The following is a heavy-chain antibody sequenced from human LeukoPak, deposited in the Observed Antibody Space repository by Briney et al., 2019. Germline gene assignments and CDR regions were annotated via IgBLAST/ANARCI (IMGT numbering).Heavy chain of an antibody. CDR1: GGSMSRYY. D-gene: IGHD5-24*01. V-gene: IGHV4-59*12. CDR3: VAGAPKWLHLVY. CDR2: MYYSGNS. J-gene: IGHJ4*02. Sequence: SETLSLTCSVSGGSMSRYYWSWIRQSPGKGLEWIGYMYYSGNSNYKSSINSSLESRVTISVDSTKKEFFLKMDSMTAADTAVYYCVAGAPKWLHLVYWGQGTLVTVAS.